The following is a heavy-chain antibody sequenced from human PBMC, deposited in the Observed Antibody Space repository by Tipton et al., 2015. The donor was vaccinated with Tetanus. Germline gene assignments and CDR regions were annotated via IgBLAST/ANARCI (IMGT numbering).Heavy chain of an antibody. CDR1: GGSFSGSY. J-gene: IGHJ4*02. CDR3: ARGLPREPFYFDY. D-gene: IGHD1-26*01. V-gene: IGHV4-31*11. Sequence: GLVKPSETLSLTCAVYGGSFSGSYWSWVRQQPGKGLEWIGNIYYTAHNSYNPSLDSRVSISVDTSKNQCSLRLTSVTAADTAVYFCARGLPREPFYFDYWGQGKQVIVSS. CDR2: IYYTAHN.